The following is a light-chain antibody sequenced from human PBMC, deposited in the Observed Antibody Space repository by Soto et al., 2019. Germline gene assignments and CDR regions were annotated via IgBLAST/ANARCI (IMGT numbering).Light chain of an antibody. Sequence: DFVMTQSPDSLAVSLGERATINCQSSQNLLYSANNKNYLAWYQQKPGQPPKLLLYWASTRESGVPDRFSGSGSGTDFTLTISALQAEDVAVYYCQQYYSTPVTFGQGTRLEIK. V-gene: IGKV4-1*01. CDR1: QNLLYSANNKNY. CDR3: QQYYSTPVT. J-gene: IGKJ5*01. CDR2: WAS.